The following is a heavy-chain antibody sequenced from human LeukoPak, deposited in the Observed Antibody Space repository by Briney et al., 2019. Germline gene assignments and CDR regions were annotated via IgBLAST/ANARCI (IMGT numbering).Heavy chain of an antibody. CDR1: GFTFSTYG. D-gene: IGHD3-10*01. V-gene: IGHV3-23*01. J-gene: IGHJ4*02. Sequence: GGSLRLSCAASGFTFSTYGVNWVRQAPGKGLEWVSDISGSGGKTQYADSVKGRFTMSRENSKNTLYLQMSSLRVEDTAIYYCAKQGDRAYFDYWGQGNLVTVSS. CDR2: ISGSGGKT. CDR3: AKQGDRAYFDY.